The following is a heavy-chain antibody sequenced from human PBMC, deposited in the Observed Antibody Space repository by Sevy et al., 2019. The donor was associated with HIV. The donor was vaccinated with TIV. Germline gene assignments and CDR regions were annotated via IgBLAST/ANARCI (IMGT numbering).Heavy chain of an antibody. J-gene: IGHJ4*02. CDR2: ITNSGTSM. CDR1: GFSFRSNE. Sequence: GGSLRLSCAASGFSFRSNEMNWVRQAPGKGLEWVSYITNSGTSMYYSDSVRGRFTISRDNARNSLYLQMNSLRGEDTAVYYCARDLPPSATTVAHFDCWGQGTLVTVSS. CDR3: ARDLPPSATTVAHFDC. D-gene: IGHD4-17*01. V-gene: IGHV3-48*03.